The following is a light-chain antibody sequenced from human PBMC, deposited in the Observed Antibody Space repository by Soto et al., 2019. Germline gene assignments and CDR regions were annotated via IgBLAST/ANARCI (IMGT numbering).Light chain of an antibody. CDR3: QQRSNWPPT. V-gene: IGKV3-15*01. CDR2: GAS. CDR1: QIIRTN. Sequence: ETVMTQSPATLSVSPGGRVTLSCRASQIIRTNLAWYQQKPGQAPRLLIYGASTRATGVPARFSGSGSGTDFTLTISSLEPEDFAVYYCQQRSNWPPTFGQGTRLEIK. J-gene: IGKJ5*01.